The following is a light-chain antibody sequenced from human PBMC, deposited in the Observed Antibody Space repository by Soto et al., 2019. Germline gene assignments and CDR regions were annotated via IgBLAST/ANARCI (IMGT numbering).Light chain of an antibody. CDR3: SSYTSSTTPVV. CDR1: SSDVGGYNY. J-gene: IGLJ2*01. CDR2: EVT. V-gene: IGLV2-14*01. Sequence: QSALTQPASVSGSPGQSITLSCTATSSDVGGYNYVSWHQQHPGKAPKLMIYEVTNRPSGVSNRFSGSKSGNTASLTISGLQAEDEADYYCSSYTSSTTPVVFGGGTKLTV.